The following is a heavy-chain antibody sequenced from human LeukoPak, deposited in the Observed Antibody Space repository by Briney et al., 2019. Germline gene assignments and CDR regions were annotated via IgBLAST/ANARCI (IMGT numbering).Heavy chain of an antibody. CDR1: GYTFTGYY. J-gene: IGHJ4*02. Sequence: ASVKVSCKASGYTFTGYYIHWVRQAPGQGLEWMGWINPNSGGTNYAQKFQGSVTMTRDTSISTAYMELIRLRSDDTAVYYCARLIEMSTIRDYWGQGTLVTVSS. V-gene: IGHV1-2*02. CDR2: INPNSGGT. CDR3: ARLIEMSTIRDY. D-gene: IGHD5-24*01.